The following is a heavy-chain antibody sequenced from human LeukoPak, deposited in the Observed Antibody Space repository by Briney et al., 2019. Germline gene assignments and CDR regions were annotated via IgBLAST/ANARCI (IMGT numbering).Heavy chain of an antibody. D-gene: IGHD2-15*01. Sequence: GGSLRLSCAASGFTFSDYYMSWIRQAPGKGLEWVAVISFDGSKQNYADSVKGRFTISRDNSKNTLYLQMNSLRAEDTAVYYCAKDVYYCSGGTCYVFGYWGQGTLVTVSS. CDR1: GFTFSDYY. V-gene: IGHV3-30*18. CDR2: ISFDGSKQ. CDR3: AKDVYYCSGGTCYVFGY. J-gene: IGHJ4*02.